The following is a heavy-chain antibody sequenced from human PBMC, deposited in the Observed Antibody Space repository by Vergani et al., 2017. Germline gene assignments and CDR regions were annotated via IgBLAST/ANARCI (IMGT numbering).Heavy chain of an antibody. CDR1: GFSLSTYT. D-gene: IGHD3-9*01. CDR2: LNKNNYYI. J-gene: IGHJ5*01. Sequence: DVQLVESGGGLVNPGGCLTLSCVASGFSLSTYTFNWVRQAPGGGLEWVSSLNKNNYYIYCADSVNGRFTISRDNAKNSLFLQMSSLKVEDTGVYYCARARCIETCYMSNWLDSWGQGTLVTVSS. CDR3: ARARCIETCYMSNWLDS. V-gene: IGHV3-21*01.